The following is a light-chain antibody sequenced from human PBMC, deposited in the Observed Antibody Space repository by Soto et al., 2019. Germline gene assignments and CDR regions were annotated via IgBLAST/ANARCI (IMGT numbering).Light chain of an antibody. J-gene: IGKJ4*01. Sequence: DIVMTQSPDSLAVSLGERATINCKSSQNLLYSSNNKNYLAWYQQNPGQPPKLLIYWASTRESVVPDRFSGSGSGKDFTLTISSLQAEDVAVYYCQQYDRTPLTFGGGTKVEIK. CDR2: WAS. CDR3: QQYDRTPLT. V-gene: IGKV4-1*01. CDR1: QNLLYSSNNKNY.